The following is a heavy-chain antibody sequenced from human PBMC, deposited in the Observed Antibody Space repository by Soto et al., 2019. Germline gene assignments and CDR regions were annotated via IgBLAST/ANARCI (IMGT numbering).Heavy chain of an antibody. D-gene: IGHD5-18*01. CDR3: ARDRVENSYGLDYYYGMDV. CDR1: GFTFSSYW. V-gene: IGHV3-7*01. CDR2: IKQDGSEK. J-gene: IGHJ6*02. Sequence: PGGSLRLSCAASGFTFSSYWMSWVRQAPGKGLEWVANIKQDGSEKYYVDSVKGRFTISRDNAKNSLYLQMNSLRAEDTAVYYCARDRVENSYGLDYYYGMDVWGQGTKVTVSS.